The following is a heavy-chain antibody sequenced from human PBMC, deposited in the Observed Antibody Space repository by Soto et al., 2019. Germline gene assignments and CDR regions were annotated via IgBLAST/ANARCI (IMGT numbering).Heavy chain of an antibody. V-gene: IGHV4-31*03. CDR3: ARERPDGARLDP. J-gene: IGHJ5*02. CDR2: IYHTGST. D-gene: IGHD6-6*01. Sequence: PSETLSLTCSVSGGSISSGGHYWSWIRQHPGEGLEWIGYIYHTGSTYSNPSLKSRIAISVDTSKNQFSLKLSSVTAADTAVYYCARERPDGARLDPWGQGTLVTVSS. CDR1: GGSISSGGHY.